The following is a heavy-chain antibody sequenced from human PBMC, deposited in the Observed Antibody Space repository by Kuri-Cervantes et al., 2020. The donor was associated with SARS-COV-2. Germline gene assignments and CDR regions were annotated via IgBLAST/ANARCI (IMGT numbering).Heavy chain of an antibody. CDR3: ARLVPYYDFWSGSYYFDY. J-gene: IGHJ4*02. Sequence: GSLRLSGTVSGGSISSSSYYWGWIRQPPGKGLEWIGSIYYSGSTYYNPSLKSRVTISVDTSKNQFSLKLSSVTAADTAVYYCARLVPYYDFWSGSYYFDYWGQGTLVTVSS. D-gene: IGHD3-3*01. CDR2: IYYSGST. V-gene: IGHV4-39*01. CDR1: GGSISSSSYY.